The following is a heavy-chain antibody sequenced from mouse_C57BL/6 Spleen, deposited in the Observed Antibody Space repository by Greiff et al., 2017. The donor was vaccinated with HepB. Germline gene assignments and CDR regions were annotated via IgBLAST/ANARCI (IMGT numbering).Heavy chain of an antibody. D-gene: IGHD6-2*01. V-gene: IGHV1-82*01. CDR1: GYAFSSSW. CDR3: ASSLEFAY. CDR2: IYPGDGDT. J-gene: IGHJ3*01. Sequence: VQLQQSGPELVKPGASVKISCKASGYAFSSSWMNWVKQRPGKGLEWIGRIYPGDGDTNYNGKFKGKATLTADKSSSTAYMQLSSLTSEDSAVYFCASSLEFAYWGQGTLVTVSA.